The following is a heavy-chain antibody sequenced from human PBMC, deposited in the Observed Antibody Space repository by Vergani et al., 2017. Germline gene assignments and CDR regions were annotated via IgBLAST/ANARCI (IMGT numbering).Heavy chain of an antibody. J-gene: IGHJ6*03. CDR1: GGSISSGGYY. V-gene: IGHV4-31*03. Sequence: QVQLQESGPGLVKPSQTLSLTCTVSGGSISSGGYYCSWVRQHPGKGLEWVGYIYYSGSTYYNPSLNSRVTISVDTSKNQFSLKLSSVTAADTAVYYCARDLRTWGYMDVWGKGTTVTVSS. CDR2: IYYSGST. CDR3: ARDLRTWGYMDV. D-gene: IGHD3-16*01.